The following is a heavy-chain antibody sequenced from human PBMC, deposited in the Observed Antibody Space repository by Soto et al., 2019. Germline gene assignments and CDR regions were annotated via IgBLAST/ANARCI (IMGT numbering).Heavy chain of an antibody. CDR1: GFTFSSYS. CDR3: ARDIGNAMASYYYYGMDV. J-gene: IGHJ6*02. V-gene: IGHV3-33*08. Sequence: PGGSLRLSCAASGFTFSSYSMNWVRQAPGKGLEWVAVIWYDGSNKYYADSVKGRFTISRDNSKNTLYLQMNSLRAEDTAVYYCARDIGNAMASYYYYGMDVWGQGTTVTVSS. CDR2: IWYDGSNK. D-gene: IGHD5-18*01.